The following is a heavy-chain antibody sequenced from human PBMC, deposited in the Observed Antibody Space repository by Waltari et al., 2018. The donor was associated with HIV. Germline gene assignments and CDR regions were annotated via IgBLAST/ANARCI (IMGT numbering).Heavy chain of an antibody. CDR1: GGSISSTYHY. CDR3: ARLEGLRGGDLIDS. Sequence: QLQLQESGPGLVKPSETLSLPCPVSGGSISSTYHYWGWIRQPPGKGRDWIGSIYYSGSTYYNPSLKSRVTISVDTSKNQFSLKLSSVTAADTAVYYCARLEGLRGGDLIDSWGQGTLVTVSS. J-gene: IGHJ4*02. CDR2: IYYSGST. V-gene: IGHV4-39*01. D-gene: IGHD2-21*02.